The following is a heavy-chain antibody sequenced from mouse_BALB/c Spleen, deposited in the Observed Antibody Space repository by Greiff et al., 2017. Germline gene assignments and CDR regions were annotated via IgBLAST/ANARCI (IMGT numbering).Heavy chain of an antibody. D-gene: IGHD1-2*01. CDR3: ARDGLTTATYSWFAY. CDR2: ISDGGSYT. J-gene: IGHJ3*01. V-gene: IGHV5-4*02. Sequence: EVMLVESGGGLVKPGGSLKLSCAASGFTFSDYYMYWVRQTPEKRLEWVATISDGGSYTYYPDSVKGRFTISRDNAKNNLYLQMSSLKSEDTAMYYCARDGLTTATYSWFAYWGQGTLVTVSA. CDR1: GFTFSDYY.